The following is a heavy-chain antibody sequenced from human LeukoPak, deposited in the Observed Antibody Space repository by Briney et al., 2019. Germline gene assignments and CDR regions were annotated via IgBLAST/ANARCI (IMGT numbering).Heavy chain of an antibody. V-gene: IGHV4-61*02. CDR3: ARNPIAAAGTSYYYYYYYMDV. CDR1: GGSISSGSYY. D-gene: IGHD6-13*01. CDR2: IYTSGST. J-gene: IGHJ6*03. Sequence: PSETLSLTCTVSGGSISSGSYYWSWIRQPAGKGLEWIGRIYTSGSTNYNPSLKSRVTISVDTSKNQFSLKLSSVTAADTAVHYCARNPIAAAGTSYYYYYYYMDVWGKGTTVTVSS.